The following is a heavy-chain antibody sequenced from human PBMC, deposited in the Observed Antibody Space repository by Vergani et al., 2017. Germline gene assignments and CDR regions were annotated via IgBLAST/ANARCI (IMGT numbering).Heavy chain of an antibody. CDR2: IYYSGST. V-gene: IGHV4-59*12. CDR3: ARASDGVVVAAYHFDY. D-gene: IGHD2-15*01. Sequence: QVQLQESGPGLVKPSETLSLTCTVSGGSISSYYWSWIRQPPGKGLEWIGYIYYSGSTNYNPSLKSRVTISVDTSKNQFSLKLSSVTAADTAVYYCARASDGVVVAAYHFDYWGQGTLVTVSS. J-gene: IGHJ4*02. CDR1: GGSISSYY.